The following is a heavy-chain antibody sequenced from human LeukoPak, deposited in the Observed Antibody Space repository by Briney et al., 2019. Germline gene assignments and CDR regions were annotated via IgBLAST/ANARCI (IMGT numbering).Heavy chain of an antibody. V-gene: IGHV4-34*01. J-gene: IGHJ4*02. CDR2: IDHSGST. CDR3: ATISSGAFDC. CDR1: GGSLSGHY. Sequence: SETLSLTCTVSGGSLSGHYWGWIRQSPGKVLEYIGEIDHSGSTKNSPSLKSRVTISIDTSKKQFSLKLSSVTAADTAVYYCATISSGAFDCWGQGTLVTVSS. D-gene: IGHD3-10*01.